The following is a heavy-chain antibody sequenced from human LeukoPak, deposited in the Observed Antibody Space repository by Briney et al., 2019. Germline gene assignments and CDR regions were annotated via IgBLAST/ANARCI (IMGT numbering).Heavy chain of an antibody. V-gene: IGHV1-24*01. CDR2: FDPEDGET. J-gene: IGHJ4*02. Sequence: ASVKVSCKVSGYTLTELSMHWVRQAPGKGLEWMGGFDPEDGETIYAQKFQGRVTMTEDTSTDTAYVELSSLRSEDTAVYYCATFGRVVGATRSLGFDYWGQGTLVTVSS. CDR3: ATFGRVVGATRSLGFDY. CDR1: GYTLTELS. D-gene: IGHD1-26*01.